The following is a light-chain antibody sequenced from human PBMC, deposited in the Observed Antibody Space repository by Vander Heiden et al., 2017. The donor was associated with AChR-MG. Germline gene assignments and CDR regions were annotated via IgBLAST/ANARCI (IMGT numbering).Light chain of an antibody. J-gene: IGLJ3*02. CDR3: QAWDSRSNWV. Sequence: SYKLTQPPSVSVSPGQTATITCPGDNLGDKYVSWYQQKPGQTPLLAIYQKDKRPSGIPERFSGSNSGNTATLTISGTQSVDEADFFCQAWDSRSNWVFGGGTKLTVL. CDR1: NLGDKY. CDR2: QKD. V-gene: IGLV3-1*01.